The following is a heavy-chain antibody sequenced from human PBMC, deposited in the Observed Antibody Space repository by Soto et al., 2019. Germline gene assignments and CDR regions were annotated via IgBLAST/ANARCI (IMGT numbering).Heavy chain of an antibody. V-gene: IGHV3-53*01. J-gene: IGHJ4*02. CDR3: ASSGYSYGPFDY. CDR2: IYSGGST. Sequence: EVPLVESGGGLIQPGGSLRLSCAASGFTVSSTYMSWVRQAPGKGLEWVSVIYSGGSTYYADSVKGRFTISRDNSKNTLYLKMNSLRAEDTAVYYGASSGYSYGPFDYWGQGTLGAVSS. D-gene: IGHD5-18*01. CDR1: GFTVSSTY.